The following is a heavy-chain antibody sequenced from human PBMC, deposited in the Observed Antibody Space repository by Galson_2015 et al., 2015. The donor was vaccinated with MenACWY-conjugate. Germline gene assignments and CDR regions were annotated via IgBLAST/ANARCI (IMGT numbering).Heavy chain of an antibody. Sequence: SLRLSCATSGFTFSSYWMHWVRQAPGKGLVWVSRINSDGSSTSYADSVKGRFTISRDNAKNTLYLRMNSLRAEDTAVYYCARTGGSPPRGFDHWGQGTLVTVSS. J-gene: IGHJ4*02. CDR3: ARTGGSPPRGFDH. CDR1: GFTFSSYW. D-gene: IGHD1-26*01. CDR2: INSDGSST. V-gene: IGHV3-74*01.